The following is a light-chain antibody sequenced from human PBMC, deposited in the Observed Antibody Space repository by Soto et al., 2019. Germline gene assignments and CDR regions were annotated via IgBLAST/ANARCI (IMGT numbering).Light chain of an antibody. CDR1: QTISSW. V-gene: IGKV1-5*03. CDR2: KAS. Sequence: DIQMTQSPSTLSGSVGDRVTITCRASQTISSWLAWYQQKPGKAPNLLIYKASTLKSGVPSRFSGSGSGTEFTLTISSLQPDDFATYYCQHYNSYSGAFGQGTKVDIK. CDR3: QHYNSYSGA. J-gene: IGKJ1*01.